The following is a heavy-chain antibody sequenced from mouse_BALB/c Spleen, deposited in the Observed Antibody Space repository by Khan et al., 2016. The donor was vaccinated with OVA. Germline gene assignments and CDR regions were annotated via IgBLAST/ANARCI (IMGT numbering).Heavy chain of an antibody. D-gene: IGHD1-1*01. CDR3: ATSYFYGYYFDY. Sequence: EVQLVESGGGLVQPGGSRKLSCAASGFTFSTYGMHWVRQAPEKGLEWVAYISGDSSNIYYADTVKGRFTISRDNPKNTPFLQMTSLMSEDTARYYCATSYFYGYYFDYWGPGTTLTVSS. J-gene: IGHJ2*01. CDR2: ISGDSSNI. CDR1: GFTFSTYG. V-gene: IGHV5-17*02.